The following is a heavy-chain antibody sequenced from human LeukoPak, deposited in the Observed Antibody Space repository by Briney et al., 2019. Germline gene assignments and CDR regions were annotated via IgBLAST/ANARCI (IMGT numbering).Heavy chain of an antibody. J-gene: IGHJ6*03. V-gene: IGHV3-74*01. D-gene: IGHD1/OR15-1a*01. CDR3: AREEQLLIRGFYYYYYMDV. CDR1: GFTFSTYW. CDR2: INSDGSST. Sequence: GGSLRLSCAASGFTFSTYWMHWVRQAPGKGLVWVSRINSDGSSTSYADSVKGRFTISRDNAKNTLYLQMNSLRAEDTAVYWCAREEQLLIRGFYYYYYMDVWGKGTTVTISS.